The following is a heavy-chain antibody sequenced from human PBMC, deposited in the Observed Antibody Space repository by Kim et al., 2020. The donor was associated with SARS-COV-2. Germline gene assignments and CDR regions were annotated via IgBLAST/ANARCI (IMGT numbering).Heavy chain of an antibody. V-gene: IGHV4-59*08. J-gene: IGHJ4*02. D-gene: IGHD5-12*01. CDR1: GGSISSYY. CDR2: IYYSGST. Sequence: SETLSLTCTVSGGSISSYYWSWIRQPPGKGLECIGYIYYSGSTNYNPSLKSRVTISVDTSKNQFSLKLNSVTAADTAVYYCARRGGYTGYDPFDYWGQGTLVTVSS. CDR3: ARRGGYTGYDPFDY.